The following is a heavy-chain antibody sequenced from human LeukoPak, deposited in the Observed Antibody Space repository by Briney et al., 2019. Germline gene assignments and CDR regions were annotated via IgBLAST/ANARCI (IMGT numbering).Heavy chain of an antibody. CDR3: ARKDLVGPFDI. V-gene: IGHV3-9*01. CDR1: GFTFDDYG. Sequence: GGSLRLSCAASGFTFDDYGMRWVRHAPGKGLEWVAGIRWDSGSLIYAESVKRLFTISRDNPKNSLYLQMNSLRAEDTAVYYCARKDLVGPFDIWGQGTMVTVSS. D-gene: IGHD6-6*01. CDR2: IRWDSGSL. J-gene: IGHJ3*02.